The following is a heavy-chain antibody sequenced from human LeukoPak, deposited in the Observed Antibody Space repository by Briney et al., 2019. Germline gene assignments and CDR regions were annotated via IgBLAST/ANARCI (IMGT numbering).Heavy chain of an antibody. CDR2: IVVGSGNT. CDR3: ARHLGGDFDY. CDR1: GFTFTSSA. Sequence: ASVKVSCKASGFTFTSSAMQWVRQARGQRLEWIGWIVVGSGNTGYAQKFQGRVTMTRNTSISTAYMELSSLRSEDTAVYYCARHLGGDFDYWGQGTLVTVSS. D-gene: IGHD3-16*01. J-gene: IGHJ4*02. V-gene: IGHV1-58*02.